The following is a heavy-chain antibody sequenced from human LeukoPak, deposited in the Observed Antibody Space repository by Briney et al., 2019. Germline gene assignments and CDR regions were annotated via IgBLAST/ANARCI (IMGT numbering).Heavy chain of an antibody. CDR3: AISYYYDSSGYYYYFDY. V-gene: IGHV4-38-2*02. CDR1: GYSISSGYY. Sequence: SETLSLTCTVSGYSISSGYYWGWIRQPPGKGLEWTGSIDHSGSTYYNPSLKSRITITVDTAKNQFSLKLSSVTAADTAVYYCAISYYYDSSGYYYYFDYWGQGTLVTVSS. D-gene: IGHD3-22*01. J-gene: IGHJ4*02. CDR2: IDHSGST.